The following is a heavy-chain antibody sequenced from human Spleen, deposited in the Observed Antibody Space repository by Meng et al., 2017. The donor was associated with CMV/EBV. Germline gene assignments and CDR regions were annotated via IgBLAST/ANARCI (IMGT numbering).Heavy chain of an antibody. V-gene: IGHV3-53*01. Sequence: GESLNISCAASGFTVSRNYMSWVRQTPGKGLEWVSIIYTGGNTFYTESVKGRFAISRDSSKNTLYLQMNSLRVEDTAMYYCASGSIFGVTASDSWGQGTLVTVSS. D-gene: IGHD3-3*01. CDR3: ASGSIFGVTASDS. CDR1: GFTVSRNY. J-gene: IGHJ4*02. CDR2: IYTGGNT.